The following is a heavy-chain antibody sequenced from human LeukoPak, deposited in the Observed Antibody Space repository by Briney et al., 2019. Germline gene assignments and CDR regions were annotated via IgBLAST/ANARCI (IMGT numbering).Heavy chain of an antibody. CDR2: ISSSSSYT. D-gene: IGHD7-27*01. V-gene: IGHV3-21*05. J-gene: IGHJ4*02. CDR3: ARDKWGHP. CDR1: GFTFSSYE. Sequence: GGSLRLSCAASGFTFSSYEMNWVRQAPGKGLEWVSYISSSSSYTNYADSVEGRFTISRDNAKNSLYLQMNSLRAEDTAVYYCARDKWGHPGGQGTLVTVSS.